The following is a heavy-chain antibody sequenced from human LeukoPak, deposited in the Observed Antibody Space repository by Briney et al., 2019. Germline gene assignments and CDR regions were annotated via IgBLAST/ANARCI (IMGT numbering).Heavy chain of an antibody. V-gene: IGHV3-21*01. J-gene: IGHJ4*02. D-gene: IGHD4-17*01. Sequence: GGSLILSCAASGFTISSYTMNWVRQAPGGGLEWVSSITGSGSDKYYVDSVKGRLIIHRDNAKNSLSLQMNSLRAEDTAVYYCARDVYGDYANDYWGQGTMVTVSS. CDR2: ITGSGSDK. CDR1: GFTISSYT. CDR3: ARDVYGDYANDY.